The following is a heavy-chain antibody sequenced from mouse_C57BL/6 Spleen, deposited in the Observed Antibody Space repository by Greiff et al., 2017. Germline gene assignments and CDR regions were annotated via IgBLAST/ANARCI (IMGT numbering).Heavy chain of an antibody. Sequence: QVQLQQSGAELVKPGASVKMSCKASGYTFTTYPIEWMKQNHGKSLEWIGNFHPYNDDTKYNEKFKGKATLTVEKSSSTVYLELSRLTSDDSAVYYWARRHYYGSSYDDWYFDVWGTGTTVTVSS. CDR3: ARRHYYGSSYDDWYFDV. J-gene: IGHJ1*03. D-gene: IGHD1-1*01. CDR2: FHPYNDDT. V-gene: IGHV1-47*01. CDR1: GYTFTTYP.